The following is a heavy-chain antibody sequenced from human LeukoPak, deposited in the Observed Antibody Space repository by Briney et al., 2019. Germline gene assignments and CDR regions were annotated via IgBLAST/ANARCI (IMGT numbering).Heavy chain of an antibody. CDR3: ARGCYDILTGKCDI. CDR2: MYYSGST. CDR1: GGSISSYY. J-gene: IGHJ3*02. V-gene: IGHV4-59*01. Sequence: SETLSLTCTVSGGSISSYYWSWIRQPPGKGLEWIGYMYYSGSTNYNPSLKSRVTISVDTSKNQFSLKLSSVTAADTAVYYCARGCYDILTGKCDIWGQGTMVTVSS. D-gene: IGHD3-9*01.